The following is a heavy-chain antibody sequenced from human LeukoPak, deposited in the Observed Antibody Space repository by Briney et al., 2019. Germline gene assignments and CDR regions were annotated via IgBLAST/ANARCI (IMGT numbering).Heavy chain of an antibody. Sequence: ASVKVSCKASGYTFTSYGISWVRQAPGQGLEWMGWISAYNGNTNYAQKLQGRVTMTTDTSTSTAYMELRSLRSDDTAVYYCARALDGDDFWSGPGYYYYMDVWGKGTTVTVSS. CDR1: GYTFTSYG. CDR2: ISAYNGNT. V-gene: IGHV1-18*01. J-gene: IGHJ6*03. D-gene: IGHD3-3*01. CDR3: ARALDGDDFWSGPGYYYYMDV.